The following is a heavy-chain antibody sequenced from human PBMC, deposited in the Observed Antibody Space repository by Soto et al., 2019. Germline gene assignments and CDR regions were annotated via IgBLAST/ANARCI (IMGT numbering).Heavy chain of an antibody. CDR3: ARDSGYYSFFFDY. Sequence: LRLSCAASGFTFSSYGMHWVRQAPGKGLEWVAVIWYDGSNKYYADSVKGRFAISRDNSKNTLYLQMNSLRAEDTAVYYCARDSGYYSFFFDYWGQGTLVTVSS. V-gene: IGHV3-33*01. J-gene: IGHJ4*02. CDR1: GFTFSSYG. CDR2: IWYDGSNK. D-gene: IGHD3-22*01.